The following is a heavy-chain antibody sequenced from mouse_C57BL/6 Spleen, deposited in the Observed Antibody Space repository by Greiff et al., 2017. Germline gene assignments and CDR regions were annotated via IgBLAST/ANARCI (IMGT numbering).Heavy chain of an antibody. J-gene: IGHJ1*03. CDR2: IWSDGST. CDR3: ARHGGSSHWYFEG. CDR1: GFSLTSYG. Sequence: VQGVESGPGLVAPSPSLSITCTASGFSLTSYGVHWVRQPPGQGLEWLVVIWSDGSTTYNPALKSRLSTSKDNSKSQVFLKMSSLQTDDTAMYYCARHGGSSHWYFEGWGTGTTVTVAS. V-gene: IGHV2-6-1*01. D-gene: IGHD1-1*01.